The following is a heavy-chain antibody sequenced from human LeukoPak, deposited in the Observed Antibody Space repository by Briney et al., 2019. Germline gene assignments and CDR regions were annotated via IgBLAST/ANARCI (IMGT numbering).Heavy chain of an antibody. J-gene: IGHJ4*02. V-gene: IGHV4-59*11. D-gene: IGHD2-2*02. CDR2: SYYSGTT. Sequence: KSSETLSLTCNVSGGSITSHSWNWIRQSPGKGLEWIGYSYYSGTTNYNPSLKSRVTISVDTSKNQFSLKLSSVTAADTAVYYCARESRYCSSTSCYKVLDYWGQGTLVTVSS. CDR1: GGSITSHS. CDR3: ARESRYCSSTSCYKVLDY.